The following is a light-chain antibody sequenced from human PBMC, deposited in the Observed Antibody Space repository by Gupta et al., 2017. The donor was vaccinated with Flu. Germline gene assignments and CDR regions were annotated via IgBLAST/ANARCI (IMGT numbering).Light chain of an antibody. Sequence: SYELTQPPSVSVPPGQTARITCSGDALPKQYAYWYQQKPGQAPVLVIYKDSERPSGIPERFSGSSSGTTVTLTISGVQAEDEADYYCQSADSSGTYRGVFGGGTKLTVL. J-gene: IGLJ3*02. CDR1: ALPKQY. CDR2: KDS. CDR3: QSADSSGTYRGV. V-gene: IGLV3-25*02.